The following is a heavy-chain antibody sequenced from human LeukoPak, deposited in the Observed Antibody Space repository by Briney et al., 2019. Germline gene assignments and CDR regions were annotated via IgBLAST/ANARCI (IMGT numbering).Heavy chain of an antibody. CDR1: GFTFSEFW. CDR3: AREAIAVAGTSWFDP. J-gene: IGHJ5*02. Sequence: GGSLRLSCAASGFTFSEFWMSWVRQAPGKGLEWLANIKEDGSKKYYVDSVKGRFTISRDNSKNTLYLQMNSLRAEDTAVYYCAREAIAVAGTSWFDPWGQGTLVTVSS. CDR2: IKEDGSKK. D-gene: IGHD6-19*01. V-gene: IGHV3-7*03.